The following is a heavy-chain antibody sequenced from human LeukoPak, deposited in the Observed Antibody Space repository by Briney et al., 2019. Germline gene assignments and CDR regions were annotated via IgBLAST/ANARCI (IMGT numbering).Heavy chain of an antibody. V-gene: IGHV3-11*03. D-gene: IGHD5-18*01. CDR3: ARLRGYSYGLDY. CDR1: GFTFSNYA. Sequence: KPGGSLRLSCAASGFTFSNYAMSWVRQAPGKGLEWVSYISSSRSFTNYADSVKGRFTISRDAAKNSLYLQMNSLRAEDTAVYYCARLRGYSYGLDYWGQGILVTVSS. J-gene: IGHJ4*02. CDR2: ISSSRSFT.